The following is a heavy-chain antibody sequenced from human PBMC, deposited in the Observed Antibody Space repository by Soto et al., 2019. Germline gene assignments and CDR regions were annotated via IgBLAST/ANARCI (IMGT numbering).Heavy chain of an antibody. J-gene: IGHJ4*02. Sequence: PGGSLRLSCAASGFTFSNYAMSWVRQAPGKGLEWVSGISASGRDTYFADSVKDRFTISRDSSKSTLYLQMNSLRAEDTAIYYCAKGKTSGWYYFDSWGQGTRVTVSS. D-gene: IGHD6-19*01. V-gene: IGHV3-23*01. CDR2: ISASGRDT. CDR1: GFTFSNYA. CDR3: AKGKTSGWYYFDS.